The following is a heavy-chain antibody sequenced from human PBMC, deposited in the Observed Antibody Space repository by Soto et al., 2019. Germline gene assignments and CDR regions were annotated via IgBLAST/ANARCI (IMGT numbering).Heavy chain of an antibody. Sequence: LSLTCTVSGGSISSYYWSWIRQPPGKGLEWIGYIYYSGSTNYNTSLKSRVTISVDTSKNQFSLKLSSVTAADTAVYYCARSTVRAYLAYYFDYWGQGTLVTVSS. J-gene: IGHJ4*02. D-gene: IGHD4-17*01. CDR1: GGSISSYY. CDR2: IYYSGST. CDR3: ARSTVRAYLAYYFDY. V-gene: IGHV4-59*01.